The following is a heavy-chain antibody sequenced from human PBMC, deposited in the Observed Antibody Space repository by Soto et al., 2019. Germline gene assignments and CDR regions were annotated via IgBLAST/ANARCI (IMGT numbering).Heavy chain of an antibody. CDR2: IYYSGST. CDR3: ARNGGRFKDYYYYYYGMDV. J-gene: IGHJ6*02. D-gene: IGHD2-8*01. V-gene: IGHV4-59*01. Sequence: WETLSLTCTVSGGSISSYYWSWIRQPPGKGLEWIGYIYYSGSTNYNPSLKSRVTISVDTSKNQFSLKLSSVTAADTAVYYCARNGGRFKDYYYYYYGMDVWGQGTTVTVSS. CDR1: GGSISSYY.